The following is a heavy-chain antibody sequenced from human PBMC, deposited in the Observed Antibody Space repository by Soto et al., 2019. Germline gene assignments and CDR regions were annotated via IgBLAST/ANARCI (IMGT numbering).Heavy chain of an antibody. CDR3: ARYKSNYYYGMDV. Sequence: TSETLSLTCTGSGGTISSYYWSWIRQPPGKGLEWIGYIYYSVITNYNPSLKSRVTISVDTSKNQFSLKLSSVTAADTAVYYCARYKSNYYYGMDVWGQGTTVT. D-gene: IGHD1-20*01. CDR2: IYYSVIT. CDR1: GGTISSYY. V-gene: IGHV4-59*01. J-gene: IGHJ6*02.